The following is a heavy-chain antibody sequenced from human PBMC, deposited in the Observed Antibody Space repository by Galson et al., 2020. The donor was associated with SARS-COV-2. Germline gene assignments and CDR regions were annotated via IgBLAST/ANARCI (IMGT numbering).Heavy chain of an antibody. CDR1: GGSISSYY. CDR3: ARVPDKYYYGMDV. CDR2: IYYSGST. V-gene: IGHV4-59*08. Sequence: SETLSLTCTVSGGSISSYYWSWIRQPPGKGLEWIGYIYYSGSTNYNPSLKSPVTISVDTSKNQFSLKLSSVTAADTAVYYCARVPDKYYYGMDVWGQGTTVTVSS. D-gene: IGHD2-2*01. J-gene: IGHJ6*02.